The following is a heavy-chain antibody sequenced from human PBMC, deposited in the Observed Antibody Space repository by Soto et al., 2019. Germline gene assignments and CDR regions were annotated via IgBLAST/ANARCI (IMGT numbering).Heavy chain of an antibody. CDR3: ARDRPFYYYDSSGPEGSYYYYGMDV. CDR1: GFTFSSYA. V-gene: IGHV3-30-3*01. CDR2: ISYDGSNK. Sequence: GGSLRLSCAASGFTFSSYAMHWVRQAPGKGLEWVAVISYDGSNKYYADSVKGRFTISRDNSKNTLYLQMNSLRAEDTAVYYCARDRPFYYYDSSGPEGSYYYYGMDVWGQGTTVTVSS. J-gene: IGHJ6*02. D-gene: IGHD3-22*01.